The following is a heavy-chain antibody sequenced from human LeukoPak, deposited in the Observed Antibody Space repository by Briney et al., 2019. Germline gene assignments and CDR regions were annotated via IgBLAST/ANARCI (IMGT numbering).Heavy chain of an antibody. J-gene: IGHJ4*02. V-gene: IGHV3-23*01. CDR1: GFTFSNYA. Sequence: GGSLRLSCAASGFTFSNYALSWVRQAPGKGLEWVSTITGSGSSTYYADSVKGRFTISRDNSKNTLFLQMSSLRAEDTAGYYCTKSRGHSSGYHFDYWGQGTLVTVSS. D-gene: IGHD3-22*01. CDR3: TKSRGHSSGYHFDY. CDR2: ITGSGSST.